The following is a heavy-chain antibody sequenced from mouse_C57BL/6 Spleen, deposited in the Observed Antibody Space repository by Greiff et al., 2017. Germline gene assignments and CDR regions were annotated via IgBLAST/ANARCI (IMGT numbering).Heavy chain of an antibody. CDR1: GYTFTSYW. Sequence: QVQLQQPGAELVRPGSSVKLSCKASGYTFTSYWMHWVKQRPIQGLEWIGNIDPSDSETHYNQKFKDKATLTVDKSSSTAYMQLSSLTSEDSAVYYCAREGGSSLYAMDYWGQGTSVTVSS. J-gene: IGHJ4*01. D-gene: IGHD1-1*01. CDR2: IDPSDSET. CDR3: AREGGSSLYAMDY. V-gene: IGHV1-52*01.